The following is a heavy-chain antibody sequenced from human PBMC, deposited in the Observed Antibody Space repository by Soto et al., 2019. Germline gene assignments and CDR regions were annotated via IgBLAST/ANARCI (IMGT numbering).Heavy chain of an antibody. CDR2: IYSGGST. V-gene: IGHV3-53*01. CDR3: ARDSLGYGMDV. J-gene: IGHJ6*02. Sequence: EVQLVESGGGLIQPGASVRLSCAASGFTVSSNYMSWVRQAPGKGLEWVSVIYSGGSTYYADSVKGRFTISRDNSKNTLYLQMNSLRAADTAVYYCARDSLGYGMDVWGQGTTVTVSS. D-gene: IGHD6-6*01. CDR1: GFTVSSNY.